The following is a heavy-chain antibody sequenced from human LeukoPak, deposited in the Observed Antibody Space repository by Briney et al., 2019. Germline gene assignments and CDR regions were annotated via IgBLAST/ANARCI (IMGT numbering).Heavy chain of an antibody. J-gene: IGHJ4*02. Sequence: SETLSLTCTVSGYSISSGYYWGWIRQPPGKGLEWIGSIYHSGSTYYNPSLKSRVTISVDTSKNQFSLKPSSVTAADTAVYYCARKSDRGFDYWGQGTLVTVSS. D-gene: IGHD3-22*01. CDR1: GYSISSGYY. V-gene: IGHV4-38-2*02. CDR2: IYHSGST. CDR3: ARKSDRGFDY.